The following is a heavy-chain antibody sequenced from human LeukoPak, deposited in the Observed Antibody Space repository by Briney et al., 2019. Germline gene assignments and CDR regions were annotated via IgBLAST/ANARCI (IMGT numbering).Heavy chain of an antibody. D-gene: IGHD3-10*01. J-gene: IGHJ5*02. CDR2: INPSGGST. CDR3: ATVRGYQNWFDP. CDR1: GYTFTSYY. V-gene: IGHV1-46*01. Sequence: GASVKVSCKASGYTFTSYYMHWVRQAPGQGLEWRGIINPSGGSTSYAQKFQGRVTMTRDTSTSTVYMELSSLRSEDTAVYYCATVRGYQNWFDPWGQGTLVTVSS.